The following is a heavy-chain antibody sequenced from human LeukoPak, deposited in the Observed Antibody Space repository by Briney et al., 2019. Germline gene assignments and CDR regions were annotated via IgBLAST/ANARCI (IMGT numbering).Heavy chain of an antibody. CDR2: ISWNSGSI. J-gene: IGHJ6*02. D-gene: IGHD5-24*01. CDR3: AKDIRDYYGMDV. Sequence: GGSLRLSCAASGFTFDDFAMRCVWQAPGKGLEWVSGISWNSGSIGYADSVKGRFNISRDNAKNSLYLQMNSLRAEDTALYYCAKDIRDYYGMDVWGQGTTVTVSS. CDR1: GFTFDDFA. V-gene: IGHV3-9*01.